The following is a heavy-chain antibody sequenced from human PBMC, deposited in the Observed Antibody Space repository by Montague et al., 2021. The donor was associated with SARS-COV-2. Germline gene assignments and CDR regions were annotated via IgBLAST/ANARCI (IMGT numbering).Heavy chain of an antibody. V-gene: IGHV4-4*02. CDR3: ATLSRRTAAGTRDYSGLDV. Sequence: SETLSLTCRVSGDSISTSTWWTWVRQTPGKGLEWIGEIFHSGTINYNPSLKSRVSISVDKSNNQFSLRLSSLIAADTAVYYRATLSRRTAAGTRDYSGLDVWGQGTTVVVSS. D-gene: IGHD6-13*01. CDR2: IFHSGTI. J-gene: IGHJ6*02. CDR1: GDSISTSTW.